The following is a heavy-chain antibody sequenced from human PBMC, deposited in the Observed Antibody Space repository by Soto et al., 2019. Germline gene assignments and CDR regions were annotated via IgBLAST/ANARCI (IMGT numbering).Heavy chain of an antibody. CDR3: ARASSSSSAADY. D-gene: IGHD6-6*01. V-gene: IGHV4-31*03. CDR1: GESISSGGYY. CDR2: IYDSESA. Sequence: QVQLQESGPGLVKPSQTLSLTCSVSGESISSGGYYWSWIRHHPGKGLEWIGYIYDSESAYYNPSLKSRVTMSMATSKNHFAMSLSSVTAADTAVYYCARASSSSSAADYWGQGTLATVSS. J-gene: IGHJ4*02.